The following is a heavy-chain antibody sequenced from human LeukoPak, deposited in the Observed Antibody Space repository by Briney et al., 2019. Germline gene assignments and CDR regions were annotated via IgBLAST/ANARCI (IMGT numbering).Heavy chain of an antibody. CDR1: GGSISSGDYY. V-gene: IGHV4-30-4*08. Sequence: SETLSLTCTVSGGSISSGDYYWSWIRQPPGKGLEWIGYIYYSGSTYYNPSLKSRVTISVDTSKNQFSLKLSSVTAADTAVYYCAREGYCSGGSCYSGYFDYWGQGTLVTVSS. J-gene: IGHJ4*02. CDR3: AREGYCSGGSCYSGYFDY. D-gene: IGHD2-15*01. CDR2: IYYSGST.